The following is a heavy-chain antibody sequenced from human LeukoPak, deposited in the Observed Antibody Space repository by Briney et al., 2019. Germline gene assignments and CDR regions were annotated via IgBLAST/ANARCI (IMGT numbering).Heavy chain of an antibody. CDR2: ISVYNGNT. V-gene: IGHV1-18*01. D-gene: IGHD6-13*01. Sequence: ASVKVSCKASGYTFTSYGISWVRQAPGQGLEWMGWISVYNGNTNYAQKLQGRVTMTTDTSTSTAYMELRSLRSDDTAVYYCARDPLGYAAAGTLAPFPDYWGQGTLVTVSP. J-gene: IGHJ4*02. CDR1: GYTFTSYG. CDR3: ARDPLGYAAAGTLAPFPDY.